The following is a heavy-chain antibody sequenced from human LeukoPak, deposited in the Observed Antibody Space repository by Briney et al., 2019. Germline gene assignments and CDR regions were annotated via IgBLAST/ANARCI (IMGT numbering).Heavy chain of an antibody. CDR2: IYYSGST. Sequence: SETLSLTCTVSGYSISSGYYWGWIRQPPGKGLEWIGSIYYSGSTYYNPSLKSRVTISVDTSKNQFSLKLSSVTAADTAVYYCARDTGYNWNVIWLPPTYYFDYWGQGTLVTVSS. CDR3: ARDTGYNWNVIWLPPTYYFDY. V-gene: IGHV4-38-2*02. J-gene: IGHJ4*02. D-gene: IGHD1-20*01. CDR1: GYSISSGYY.